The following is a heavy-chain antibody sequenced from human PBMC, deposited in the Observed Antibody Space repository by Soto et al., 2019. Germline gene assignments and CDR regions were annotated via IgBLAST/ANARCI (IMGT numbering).Heavy chain of an antibody. V-gene: IGHV3-30-3*01. CDR3: AILFRATATSDNYTVS. J-gene: IGHJ5*01. Sequence: AGGSLRLSCAASGFTLSSYSIHWVRQAPGKGLDWVAVISYDGNTQFYGDSVKGRFIVSRDNSRNTLYLQLNNLQAEDTAVYYCAILFRATATSDNYTVSWHHGIPITV. CDR2: ISYDGNTQ. CDR1: GFTLSSYS. D-gene: IGHD5-12*01.